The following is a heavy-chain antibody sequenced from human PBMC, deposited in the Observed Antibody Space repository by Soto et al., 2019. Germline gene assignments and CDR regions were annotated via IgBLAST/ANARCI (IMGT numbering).Heavy chain of an antibody. J-gene: IGHJ4*02. CDR3: ARSSTSANYFDY. CDR2: IYYSGST. D-gene: IGHD2-2*01. V-gene: IGHV4-31*03. Sequence: QVQLQESGPGLVKPSQTLSLTCTVSGGSISSGGYYWSWIRQHPGKGLEWIGYIYYSGSTNYNPSLKIRVTISVDTAKNQFTLKLSSVTAADTAVYYCARSSTSANYFDYWGQGTPVTVSS. CDR1: GGSISSGGYY.